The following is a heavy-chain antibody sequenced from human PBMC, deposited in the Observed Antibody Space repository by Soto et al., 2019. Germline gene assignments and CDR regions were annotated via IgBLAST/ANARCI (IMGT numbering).Heavy chain of an antibody. Sequence: GGSLRLSCAASGFTFDDYTMHWVRQAPGKGLEWVSLISWDGGSTYYADSVKGRFTISRDNSKNSLYLQMNSLRTEDTALYYCAKDMETYSSGCTFDYWGQGTLVTVSS. CDR3: AKDMETYSSGCTFDY. J-gene: IGHJ4*02. V-gene: IGHV3-43*01. D-gene: IGHD6-19*01. CDR1: GFTFDDYT. CDR2: ISWDGGST.